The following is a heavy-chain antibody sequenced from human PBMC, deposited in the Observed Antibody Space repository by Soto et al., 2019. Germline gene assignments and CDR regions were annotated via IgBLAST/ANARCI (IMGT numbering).Heavy chain of an antibody. CDR1: GGTFSSYT. Sequence: ASVKVSCKASGGTFSSYTISWVRQAPGQGLEWMGRIIPILGIANYAQKFQGRVTITADKSTSTAYMELSSLRSEDTAVYYCARDLEDILTGYYSSFDYWGQGTLVTVSS. CDR2: IIPILGIA. D-gene: IGHD3-9*01. CDR3: ARDLEDILTGYYSSFDY. J-gene: IGHJ4*02. V-gene: IGHV1-69*04.